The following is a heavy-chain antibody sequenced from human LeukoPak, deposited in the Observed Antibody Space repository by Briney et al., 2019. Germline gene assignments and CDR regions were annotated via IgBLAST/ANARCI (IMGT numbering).Heavy chain of an antibody. D-gene: IGHD3-10*01. CDR2: ISSSSSYI. Sequence: PGGSLRLSCAASGFTFSSYSMSWVRQAPGNGLEWVSSISSSSSYIYYADSVKGRFTISRDNAKNSLYLQMNSLRAEDTAVYYCAREDGSGSYSAFDYWGQGTLVTVSS. CDR1: GFTFSSYS. J-gene: IGHJ4*02. CDR3: AREDGSGSYSAFDY. V-gene: IGHV3-21*01.